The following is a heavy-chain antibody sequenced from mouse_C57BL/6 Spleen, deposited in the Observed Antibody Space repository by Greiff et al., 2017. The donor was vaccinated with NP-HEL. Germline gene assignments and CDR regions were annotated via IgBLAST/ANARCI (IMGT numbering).Heavy chain of an antibody. Sequence: VQLQQSGPELVKPGASVKISCKASGYTFTDYYMNWVKQSHGKSLEWIGDINPNNGGTSYNQKFKGKATLTVDKSSSTAYMELRSLTSEDSAVYYCASSLWGYFDVWGTGTTVTVSS. J-gene: IGHJ1*03. D-gene: IGHD1-1*01. V-gene: IGHV1-26*01. CDR1: GYTFTDYY. CDR2: INPNNGGT. CDR3: ASSLWGYFDV.